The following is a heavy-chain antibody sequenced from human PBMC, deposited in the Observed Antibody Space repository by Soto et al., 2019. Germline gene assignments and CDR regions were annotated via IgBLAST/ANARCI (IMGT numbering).Heavy chain of an antibody. J-gene: IGHJ4*02. CDR2: ISSSGSTI. Sequence: QVQLVESGGGLVKPGESLRLSCAASGFTFSDYYMSWIRQAPGKGLEWVSYISSSGSTIYYADSVKGRFTISRDNAKNSMYQQMNSLKAEDTAVYYSGGDALPIVYTIACRYVEDWGQGTLVTVSS. D-gene: IGHD2-8*01. V-gene: IGHV3-11*01. CDR3: GGDALPIVYTIACRYVED. CDR1: GFTFSDYY.